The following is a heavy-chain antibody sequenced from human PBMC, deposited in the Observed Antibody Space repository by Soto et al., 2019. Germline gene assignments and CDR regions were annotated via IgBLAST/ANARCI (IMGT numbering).Heavy chain of an antibody. CDR2: IFYSGST. CDR1: GGSISSYY. V-gene: IGHV4-59*12. D-gene: IGHD6-13*01. J-gene: IGHJ4*02. Sequence: SETLSLTCIVSGGSISSYYWGWIRQPPGKGLEWIGYIFYSGSTNYNPSLESRVTISVDTSKNQFSLKVRSVTAADTAVYYCATGGSSWLFEYWGQGTQVTVSS. CDR3: ATGGSSWLFEY.